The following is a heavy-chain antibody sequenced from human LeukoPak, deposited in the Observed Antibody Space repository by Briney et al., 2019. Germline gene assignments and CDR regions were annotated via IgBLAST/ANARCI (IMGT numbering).Heavy chain of an antibody. CDR1: GFTFSSYA. D-gene: IGHD2-2*01. CDR2: ISGSGGST. V-gene: IGHV3-23*01. CDR3: AKEVVVVPAAMGVDY. J-gene: IGHJ4*02. Sequence: GGSLRLSCAASGFTFSSYAMGWVRQAPGKGLEWVSAISGSGGSTYYADSAKGRFTISRDNSKNTLYLQMNSLRAEDTAVYYCAKEVVVVPAAMGVDYWGQGTLVTVSS.